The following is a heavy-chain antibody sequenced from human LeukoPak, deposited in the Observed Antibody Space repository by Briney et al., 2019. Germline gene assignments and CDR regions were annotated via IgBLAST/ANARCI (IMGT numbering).Heavy chain of an antibody. CDR1: GGTLSSYA. CDR2: IIPIFGTA. Sequence: ASVKVSCKASGGTLSSYAISWVRQAPGQGLEWMGGIIPIFGTANYAQKFQGRVTITTDESTSTAYMELSSLRSEDTAVYYCARVRGIITDYYYYYMDVWGKGTTVTVSS. CDR3: ARVRGIITDYYYYYMDV. V-gene: IGHV1-69*05. J-gene: IGHJ6*03. D-gene: IGHD3-10*01.